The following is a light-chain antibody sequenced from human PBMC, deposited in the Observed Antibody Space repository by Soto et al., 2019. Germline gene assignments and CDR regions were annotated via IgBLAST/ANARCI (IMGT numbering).Light chain of an antibody. CDR2: LNSDGSH. J-gene: IGLJ7*01. CDR1: SGHSSYA. V-gene: IGLV4-69*01. Sequence: QPVLTQSPSASASLGASVKNTCTLSSGHSSYAIAWYQQQPEKGPRHLMKLNSDGSHSKGDGIPDRFSGSSSGAERYLTISSLQSEDEADYYCQTWGTGPAVFGGVTQLTVL. CDR3: QTWGTGPAV.